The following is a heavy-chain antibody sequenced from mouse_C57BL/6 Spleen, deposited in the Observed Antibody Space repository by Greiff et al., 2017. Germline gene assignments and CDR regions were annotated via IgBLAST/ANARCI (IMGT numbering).Heavy chain of an antibody. CDR1: GYTFTSYW. Sequence: QVQLKQPGAELVKPAASVKLSCKASGYTFTSYWMQWVKQRPGQGLEWIGETDPSDSYTNYNQKFKGKATLTVNTSSSTAYMQLSSLTSEDSAVYYCARGGKTTVVATDFDYWGQGTTLTVSS. CDR2: TDPSDSYT. J-gene: IGHJ2*01. CDR3: ARGGKTTVVATDFDY. V-gene: IGHV1-50*01. D-gene: IGHD1-1*01.